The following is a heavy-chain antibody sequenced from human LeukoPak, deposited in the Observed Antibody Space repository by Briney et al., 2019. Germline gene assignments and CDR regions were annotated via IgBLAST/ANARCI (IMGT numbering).Heavy chain of an antibody. J-gene: IGHJ6*03. CDR2: ISWDGGST. CDR3: AKANGNFYYYYMDV. V-gene: IGHV3-43D*03. CDR1: GFTFDDYA. D-gene: IGHD1-14*01. Sequence: GGSLRLSCAASGFTFDDYAMHWVRQAPGKGLEWVSLISWDGGSTYYADSVKGRFTISRDNSKNSLYLQLNSLRAEDTALYYCAKANGNFYYYYMDVWGKGTTVTVSS.